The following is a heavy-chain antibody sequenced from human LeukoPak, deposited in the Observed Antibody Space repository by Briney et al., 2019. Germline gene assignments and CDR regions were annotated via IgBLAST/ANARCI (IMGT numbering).Heavy chain of an antibody. J-gene: IGHJ4*02. V-gene: IGHV1-2*02. Sequence: GASVKVPCKASGYTFTGYYLHWVRQAPGQGLEWMGWINPNSGGTVYAQKFKGRVTMTRDTSISTAYMELSRLRSDDTAVYYCARSPLRPLRFLEWLTNWGQGTLVTVSS. CDR1: GYTFTGYY. CDR2: INPNSGGT. CDR3: ARSPLRPLRFLEWLTN. D-gene: IGHD3-3*01.